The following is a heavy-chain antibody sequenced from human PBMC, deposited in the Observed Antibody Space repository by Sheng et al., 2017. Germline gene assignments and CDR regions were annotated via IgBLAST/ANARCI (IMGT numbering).Heavy chain of an antibody. J-gene: IGHJ4*02. V-gene: IGHV3-53*01. D-gene: IGHD3-10*01. CDR3: VGRQGSPPDY. CDR2: IYSGGSP. CDR1: GFTVSSNY. Sequence: EVQLVESGGGLIQPGGSLRLSCAASGFTVSSNYMSWVRQAPGKGLEWVSVIYSGGSPYYADSVKGRFTISRDNSKNTVYLQMKNLRTEDTAVYSCVGRQGSPPDYWGQGTLVTVSS.